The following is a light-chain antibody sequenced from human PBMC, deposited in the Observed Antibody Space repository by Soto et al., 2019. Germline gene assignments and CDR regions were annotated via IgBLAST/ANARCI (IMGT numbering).Light chain of an antibody. CDR2: EVS. J-gene: IGLJ3*02. CDR1: ISDIGTYHY. Sequence: SALTQPPSASGSPGQSVTISCTGTISDIGTYHYVSWYQQHPGKAPKLIIYEVSERPSGVPDRFSGSKSGNTASLTVSGLQAGDEADYYCSSYAGTKTLVFGGGTKLTVL. V-gene: IGLV2-8*01. CDR3: SSYAGTKTLV.